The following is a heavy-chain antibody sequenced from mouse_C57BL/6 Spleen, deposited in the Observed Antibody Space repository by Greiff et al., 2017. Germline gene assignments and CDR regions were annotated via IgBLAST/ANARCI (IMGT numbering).Heavy chain of an antibody. CDR3: ARYTDGYYVNYYAMDY. Sequence: QVQLKQSGAELAKPGASVKLSCKASGYTFTSYWMHWVKQRPGQGLEWIGYINPSSGYTKYNQKVKDKATLTADKSSSTAYMQLSSLTYEDSAVYYCARYTDGYYVNYYAMDYWGQGTSVTVSS. V-gene: IGHV1-7*01. D-gene: IGHD2-3*01. J-gene: IGHJ4*01. CDR1: GYTFTSYW. CDR2: INPSSGYT.